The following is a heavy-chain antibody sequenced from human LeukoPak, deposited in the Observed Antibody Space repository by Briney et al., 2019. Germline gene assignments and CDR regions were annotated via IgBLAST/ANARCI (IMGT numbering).Heavy chain of an antibody. CDR1: GGSFSSYY. Sequence: SETLSLTCTVSGGSFSSYYWSWIRQPAGKGLEWIGRIYTSGSTNYNPSHNSRVTMSVETYKNQFSLKLSSVTAADTAVYYCARGDDRDAFDIWGQGTMVTVSS. V-gene: IGHV4-4*07. J-gene: IGHJ3*02. CDR2: IYTSGST. CDR3: ARGDDRDAFDI.